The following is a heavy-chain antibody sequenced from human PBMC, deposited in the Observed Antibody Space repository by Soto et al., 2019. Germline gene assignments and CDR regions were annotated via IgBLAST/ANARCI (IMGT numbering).Heavy chain of an antibody. CDR2: INHSGST. V-gene: IGHV4-34*01. CDR1: GGSFSGYY. CDR3: ARRGGSGSYWGY. D-gene: IGHD3-10*01. J-gene: IGHJ4*02. Sequence: QVQLQQWGAGLLKPSETLSLTCAVYGGSFSGYYWSWIRQPPGKGLEWIGEINHSGSTNYNPSLKSQVTISVDTSKNQFSLKLSSVTAADTAVYYCARRGGSGSYWGYWGQGTLVTVSS.